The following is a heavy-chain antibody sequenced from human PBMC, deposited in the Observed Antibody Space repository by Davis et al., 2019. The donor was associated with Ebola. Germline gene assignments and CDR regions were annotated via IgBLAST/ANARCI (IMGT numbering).Heavy chain of an antibody. CDR3: VREVYSLTHWFDP. V-gene: IGHV3-48*02. CDR2: IGSSGTVI. Sequence: PGGSLRLSCEGSGFTFSTYSMNWVRQAPGKGLEWVAYIGSSGTVIYYADAVKGRFTISRDNVDNSVFLQMNGLRDKDTAVYYCVREVYSLTHWFDPWGQGTVVIVSS. D-gene: IGHD2-8*01. CDR1: GFTFSTYS. J-gene: IGHJ5*02.